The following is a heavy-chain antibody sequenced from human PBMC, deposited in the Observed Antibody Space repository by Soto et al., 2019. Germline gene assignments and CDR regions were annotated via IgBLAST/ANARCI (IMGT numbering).Heavy chain of an antibody. CDR3: ARELFQFGPRVGTFDI. D-gene: IGHD3-16*01. CDR2: TDKSGST. V-gene: IGHV4-59*01. J-gene: IGHJ3*02. Sequence: SETLSLTCSVSGGSISSFSWGWMRQFPGKRLEWIAYTDKSGSTNYNPSLGSPVTTSIDTSRNQFSLRLSAVTAADTAVYYCARELFQFGPRVGTFDIWGQGTLVTVSS. CDR1: GGSISSFS.